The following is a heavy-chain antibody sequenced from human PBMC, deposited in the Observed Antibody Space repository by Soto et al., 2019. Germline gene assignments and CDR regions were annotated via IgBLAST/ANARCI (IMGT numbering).Heavy chain of an antibody. CDR3: ARGTYYDFWSGYPSLYYYYGMDV. J-gene: IGHJ6*02. V-gene: IGHV1-69*01. Sequence: QVQLVQSGAEVKKPGSSVKVSCKASGGTFSSYAISWVRQAPGQGLEWRGGIIPILGKANYAQKFQGRVTITADESTSTAYMELSSLRSEDTAVYYCARGTYYDFWSGYPSLYYYYGMDVWGQGTTVTVSS. CDR2: IIPILGKA. D-gene: IGHD3-3*01. CDR1: GGTFSSYA.